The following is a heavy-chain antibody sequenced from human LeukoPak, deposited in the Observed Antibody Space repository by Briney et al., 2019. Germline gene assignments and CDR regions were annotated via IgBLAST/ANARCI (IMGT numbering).Heavy chain of an antibody. CDR1: GYTFTSYG. V-gene: IGHV1-18*01. CDR3: ARRHSGYDYGGFDY. J-gene: IGHJ4*02. Sequence: GASVKVSCKASGYTFTSYGISWVRQAPGQGLEWMGWISAYNGNTNYAQKLQGRVTMTTDTSTSTAYMELRSLRSDDTAVYYCARRHSGYDYGGFDYWGQGTLVTVSS. CDR2: ISAYNGNT. D-gene: IGHD5-12*01.